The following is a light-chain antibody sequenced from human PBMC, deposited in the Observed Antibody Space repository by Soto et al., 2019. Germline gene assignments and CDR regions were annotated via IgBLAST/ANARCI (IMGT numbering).Light chain of an antibody. V-gene: IGLV2-14*03. J-gene: IGLJ1*01. CDR1: SSDVGGSNY. CDR3: SSYTSSSTYV. Sequence: QSALTQPASVSGSPGQSITISCTGTSSDVGGSNYVSWYQQHPGKAPKLIIFDVSHRPSGFSNRFSGSKSGNTASLTISGLQAEDEADYYCSSYTSSSTYVFGTGTKVTVL. CDR2: DVS.